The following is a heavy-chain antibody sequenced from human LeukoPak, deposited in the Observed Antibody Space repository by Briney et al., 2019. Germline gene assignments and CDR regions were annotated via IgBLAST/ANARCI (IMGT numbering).Heavy chain of an antibody. CDR2: IIPIFGTA. D-gene: IGHD5-12*01. J-gene: IGHJ4*02. CDR1: GGTFSSYA. V-gene: IGHV1-69*13. CDR3: ARGDSGYDYVRFDY. Sequence: GASVKVSCKASGGTFSSYAISWVRQAPGQGLEWMGGIIPIFGTANYAQKFQGRVTITADESTSTAYMELSSLRSEDTAVYYCARGDSGYDYVRFDYWGQGTLVTVSS.